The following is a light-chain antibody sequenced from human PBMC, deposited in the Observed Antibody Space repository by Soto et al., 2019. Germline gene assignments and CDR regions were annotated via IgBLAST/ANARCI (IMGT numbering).Light chain of an antibody. Sequence: QSALTQPPSASGSPGQSVTISCTGTSTDGGGYDYVSWYQQHPGKVPKLMIYEVNKRPSGVPDRFSGSKSGNTASLTVSGLQPEDEADYYCTSYAGGNNVFGTGTKLTVL. J-gene: IGLJ1*01. CDR3: TSYAGGNNV. CDR2: EVN. CDR1: STDGGGYDY. V-gene: IGLV2-8*01.